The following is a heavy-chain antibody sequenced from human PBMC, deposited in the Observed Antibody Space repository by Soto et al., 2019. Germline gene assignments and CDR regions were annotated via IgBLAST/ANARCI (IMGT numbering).Heavy chain of an antibody. CDR2: IGGSGGSS. J-gene: IGHJ4*01. CDR3: AKLMGFAWVDY. V-gene: IGHV3-23*01. CDR1: GFTFSSHA. D-gene: IGHD3-10*01. Sequence: GGSLRLSCEASGFTFSSHAMSWVRQAPGKGLEWVSGIGGSGGSSSYADSVKGRFTISRDNSKNTVYLQMNSLRAEDTALYYCAKLMGFAWVDYWGKGT.